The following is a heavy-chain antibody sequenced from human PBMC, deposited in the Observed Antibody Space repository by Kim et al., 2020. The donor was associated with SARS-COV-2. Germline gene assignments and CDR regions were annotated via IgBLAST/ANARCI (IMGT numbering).Heavy chain of an antibody. Sequence: LETLSLTCTVSGDSISRYYWSWIRQPPGKGLEWIGYIFYSGSTNSNPSLKSRVTMSVDTSKNQLSLKLSSVTAADTAVYYCARRAGLVRGIIGGFDPWGQGILVTVSS. J-gene: IGHJ5*02. V-gene: IGHV4-59*01. CDR1: GDSISRYY. CDR2: IFYSGST. D-gene: IGHD3-10*01. CDR3: ARRAGLVRGIIGGFDP.